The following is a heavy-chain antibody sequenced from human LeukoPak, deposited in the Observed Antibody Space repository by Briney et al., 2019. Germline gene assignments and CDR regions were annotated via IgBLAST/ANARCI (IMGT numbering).Heavy chain of an antibody. V-gene: IGHV3-23*01. CDR2: ISDSGDST. CDR1: GFTFSNYA. Sequence: PGGSLRLSCAASGFTFSNYAMSWVRQAPGRGLEWVSSISDSGDSTYYADSVKGRFTISRDNSKNTLYLQMNSLRAEDTAVYYCARNYYDSSAYYYFDYWGQGTLVTVSS. J-gene: IGHJ4*02. D-gene: IGHD3-22*01. CDR3: ARNYYDSSAYYYFDY.